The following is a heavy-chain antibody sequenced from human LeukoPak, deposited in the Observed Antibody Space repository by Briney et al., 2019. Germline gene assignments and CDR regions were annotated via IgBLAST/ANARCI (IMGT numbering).Heavy chain of an antibody. CDR2: LYYSGST. D-gene: IGHD3-22*01. CDR1: GGSISSSNYY. Sequence: SETLSLTCTVSGGSISSSNYYWGWIRQPPGKGLEWIGSLYYSGSTYYNPSLKSRVTISADTSKNQFSLKLSSVTAADTAVYFCARAYVNSNNYYFDAFDIWGLGTMVTVSS. V-gene: IGHV4-39*07. J-gene: IGHJ3*02. CDR3: ARAYVNSNNYYFDAFDI.